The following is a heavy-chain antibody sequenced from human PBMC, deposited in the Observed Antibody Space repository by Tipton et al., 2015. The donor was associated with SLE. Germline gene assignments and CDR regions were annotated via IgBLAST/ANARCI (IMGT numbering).Heavy chain of an antibody. D-gene: IGHD3-22*01. J-gene: IGHJ3*02. CDR1: GGSISSGSYY. CDR2: IYYSGST. CDR3: ARGGYRAFDI. V-gene: IGHV4-61*01. Sequence: TLSLTCTVSGGSISSGSYYWSWILQPPGKGLEWIGYIYYSGSTNYNPSLKSRVTISVDTSKNQFSLKLSSVTAADTAVYYCARGGYRAFDIWGQGTMVTVSS.